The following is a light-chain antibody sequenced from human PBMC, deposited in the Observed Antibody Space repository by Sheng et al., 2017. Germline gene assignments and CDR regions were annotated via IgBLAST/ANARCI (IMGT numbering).Light chain of an antibody. J-gene: IGKJ4*01. CDR3: STYYNTPFT. CDR1: QGFSNS. V-gene: IGKV1-NL1*01. CDR2: DAS. Sequence: DIQMTQSPSSLSASVGDRVSITCRASQGFSNSLAWYQQKPGKAPKLLLYDASTLESGVPSRFRGSGSGTDYTLTISSLQPEDFATYYCSTYYNTPFTFGGGTKVEDQT.